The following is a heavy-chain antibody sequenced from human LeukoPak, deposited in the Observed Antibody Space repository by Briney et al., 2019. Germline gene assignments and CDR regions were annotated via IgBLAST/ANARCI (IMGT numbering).Heavy chain of an antibody. V-gene: IGHV4-4*07. D-gene: IGHD3-10*01. CDR2: IYTSGST. Sequence: SETLSLTCTFSGGSVSSYYWSWIRQPAGKGLEWIGRIYTSGSTNYNPSLKSRVTMSVDTSKNQFSLRLSSVTAADTAVYYCARRGGGYYGSGSYYNSRDYYYYMDVWGKGTTVTISS. J-gene: IGHJ6*03. CDR3: ARRGGGYYGSGSYYNSRDYYYYMDV. CDR1: GGSVSSYY.